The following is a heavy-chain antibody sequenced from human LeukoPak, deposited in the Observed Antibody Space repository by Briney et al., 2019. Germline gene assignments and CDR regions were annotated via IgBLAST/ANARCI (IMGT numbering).Heavy chain of an antibody. Sequence: GGSLRPSCAASGFTFNTYWMSWVRQAPGKGLEWVANIREDRSETFYLDSVKGRFTISRDNARKSLYLQMNSLRAEDTAVYYCAKTAGIAAAADFDYWGQGTLVTVSS. CDR1: GFTFNTYW. D-gene: IGHD6-13*01. CDR3: AKTAGIAAAADFDY. V-gene: IGHV3-7*03. J-gene: IGHJ4*02. CDR2: IREDRSET.